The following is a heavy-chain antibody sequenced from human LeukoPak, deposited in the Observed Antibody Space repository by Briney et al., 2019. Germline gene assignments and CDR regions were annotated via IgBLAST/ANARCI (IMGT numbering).Heavy chain of an antibody. CDR1: GFTFSSYA. D-gene: IGHD2-2*01. CDR3: AKDRGKVVPAAIFDY. CDR2: ISGSGGST. J-gene: IGHJ4*02. Sequence: GGSLRLSCAPSGFTFSSYAMSWVRQAPGKGLEWVSAISGSGGSTYYADSVKGRFTISRDNSKNTLYLQMNSLRAEDTAVYYCAKDRGKVVPAAIFDYWGQGTLVTVSS. V-gene: IGHV3-23*01.